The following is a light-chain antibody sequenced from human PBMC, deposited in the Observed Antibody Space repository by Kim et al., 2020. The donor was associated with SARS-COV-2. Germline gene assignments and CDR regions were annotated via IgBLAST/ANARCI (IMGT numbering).Light chain of an antibody. Sequence: QSVLTQPPSVSGAPGQRVTISCTGSSSNIGAHYDVHWYQQLPGTAPKLLIYGNNNRPSRVPDRFSGSRSGTSASLAITGLQAEDEADYYCQSYDSSLSGSVFGGGTQLTVL. CDR2: GNN. V-gene: IGLV1-40*01. J-gene: IGLJ2*01. CDR1: SSNIGAHYD. CDR3: QSYDSSLSGSV.